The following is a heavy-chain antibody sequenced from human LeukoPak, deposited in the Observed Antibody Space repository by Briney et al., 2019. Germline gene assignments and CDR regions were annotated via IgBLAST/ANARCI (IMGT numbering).Heavy chain of an antibody. J-gene: IGHJ4*02. D-gene: IGHD3-3*01. Sequence: GGSLRLSCAASGLAFSSYAVSWVRRAPGKGLEWVSTISVASNTFYADSVKGRFTISRDNPRNTVYLQMTSLRADDTAVYYCADYGVSGVRNNFYWGQGTLVTVSS. CDR2: ISVASNT. V-gene: IGHV3-23*01. CDR1: GLAFSSYA. CDR3: ADYGVSGVRNNFY.